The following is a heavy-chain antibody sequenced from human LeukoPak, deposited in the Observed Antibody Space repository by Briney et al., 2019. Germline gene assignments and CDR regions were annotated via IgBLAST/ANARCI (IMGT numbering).Heavy chain of an antibody. CDR2: IYPGDSDT. D-gene: IGHD3-3*01. CDR1: GYSFTSYW. V-gene: IGHV5-51*01. Sequence: GESLKISCKGSGYSFTSYWIGRVRQMPGKGLEWMGIIYPGDSDTRYSPSFQGQVTISADKSISTAYLQWSSLKASDTAMYYCARGYYDFWSGYNWFDPWGQGTLVTVSS. J-gene: IGHJ5*02. CDR3: ARGYYDFWSGYNWFDP.